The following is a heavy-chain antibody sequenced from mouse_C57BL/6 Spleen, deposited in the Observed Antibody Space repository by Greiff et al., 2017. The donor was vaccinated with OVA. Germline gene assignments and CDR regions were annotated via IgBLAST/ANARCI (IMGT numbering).Heavy chain of an antibody. Sequence: EVMLVESGGGLVKPGGSLKLSCAASGFTFSSYTMSWVRQTPEKRLEWVATISGGGGNTYYPDSVKGRFTISRDNAKNTLYLQMSSLRSEDTALYYCARRDYGSSYDAMDYWGQGTSVTVSS. J-gene: IGHJ4*01. CDR1: GFTFSSYT. D-gene: IGHD1-1*01. V-gene: IGHV5-9*01. CDR2: ISGGGGNT. CDR3: ARRDYGSSYDAMDY.